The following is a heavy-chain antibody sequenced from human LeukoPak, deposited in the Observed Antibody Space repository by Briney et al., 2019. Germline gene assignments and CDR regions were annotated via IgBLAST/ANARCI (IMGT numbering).Heavy chain of an antibody. CDR3: ARDRINMMVLGHDSGLDF. D-gene: IGHD3-22*01. J-gene: IGHJ4*02. Sequence: QSGGSLRLSCVGSGFSLNEYGIHWVRQAPGKGLEWVAVVSYGGGHKYYADSVKGRFTISRDTSSDTVSLQMNSLRVEDTAVYYCARDRINMMVLGHDSGLDFWGQGTLVTVSS. CDR1: GFSLNEYG. CDR2: VSYGGGHK. V-gene: IGHV3-30*03.